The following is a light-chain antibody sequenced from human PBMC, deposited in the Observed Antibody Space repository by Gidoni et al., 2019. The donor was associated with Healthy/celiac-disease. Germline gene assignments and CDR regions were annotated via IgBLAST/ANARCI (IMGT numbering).Light chain of an antibody. V-gene: IGLV3-10*01. Sequence: SYELTQPPSVSLSPGQTARITCSGDAFPKKYAYWYQQKSGQAPVLVIYEDSKRPSGIPERCSGSSSGTMATLTISGAQVEDEADYYCYSTDSSGNHRVFGGGTKLTVL. J-gene: IGLJ3*02. CDR1: AFPKKY. CDR2: EDS. CDR3: YSTDSSGNHRV.